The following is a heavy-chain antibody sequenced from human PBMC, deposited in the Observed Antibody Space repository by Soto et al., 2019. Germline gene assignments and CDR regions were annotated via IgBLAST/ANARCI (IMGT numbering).Heavy chain of an antibody. CDR2: ISGSGGST. D-gene: IGHD2-2*01. J-gene: IGHJ6*02. CDR3: AKASPTVVPAALPVYYYGMDV. CDR1: GFTFSSYA. V-gene: IGHV3-23*01. Sequence: EVQLLESGGGLVQPGGSLRLSCAASGFTFSSYAMSWVRQAPGKGLEWVSAISGSGGSTYYADSVKGRFTISRDNSKNTLYLQLNSLRAEDTAVYYCAKASPTVVPAALPVYYYGMDVCGQGTTVTVSS.